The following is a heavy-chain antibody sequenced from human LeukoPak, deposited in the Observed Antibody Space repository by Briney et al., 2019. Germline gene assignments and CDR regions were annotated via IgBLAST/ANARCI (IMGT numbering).Heavy chain of an antibody. V-gene: IGHV3-33*01. J-gene: IGHJ3*02. CDR3: ARVNRGDAFDI. CDR2: IWYDGRNK. Sequence: GRSLRLSCAASGFTFSSYGMHWVRQAPGKGLEWVAVIWYDGRNKFYADSLKGRFTITRDNSKNTLYLQMNSLRAEDTAVYYCARVNRGDAFDIWGQGTLVTVSS. D-gene: IGHD3-16*02. CDR1: GFTFSSYG.